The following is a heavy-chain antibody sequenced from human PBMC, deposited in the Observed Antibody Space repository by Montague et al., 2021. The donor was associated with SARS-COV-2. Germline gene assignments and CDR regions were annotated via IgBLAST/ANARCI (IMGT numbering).Heavy chain of an antibody. V-gene: IGHV4-61*08. J-gene: IGHJ3*02. CDR2: IYYSGST. CDR1: GGSISSGGYY. D-gene: IGHD3-22*01. CDR3: ARAHITMIVVVDAFDI. Sequence: SETLSLTCTVSGGSISSGGYYWSWIRQHPGKGLEWIGYIYYSGSTNYNPSLKSRVTISVDTSKNQFSLKLSSVTAADTAVYYCARAHITMIVVVDAFDIWGQGTMVTVSS.